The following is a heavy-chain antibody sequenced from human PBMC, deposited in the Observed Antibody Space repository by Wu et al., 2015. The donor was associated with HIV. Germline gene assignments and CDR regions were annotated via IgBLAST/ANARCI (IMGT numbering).Heavy chain of an antibody. V-gene: IGHV1-2*02. CDR1: GYKFTDYY. Sequence: QVQLVQSGAEVKKPGSSXKVSCKASGYKFTDYYVHWVRQAPGQGLEWLGWVNSDNGGTNYELKFHGRVTMTRDTSSTTSYMELSSLTSADTAVYYCARTSDWPYYYGMDVWGQGTTVVVSS. CDR3: ARTSDWPYYYGMDV. CDR2: VNSDNGGT. J-gene: IGHJ6*02. D-gene: IGHD6-19*01.